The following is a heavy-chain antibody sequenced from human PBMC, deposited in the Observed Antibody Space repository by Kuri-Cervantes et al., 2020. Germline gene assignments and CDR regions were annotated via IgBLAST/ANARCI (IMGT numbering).Heavy chain of an antibody. CDR3: AAGLGGSYYFFDY. Sequence: ASVKVSCKASGYTFTSYDINWVRQATGQGLEWMGWMNPNSGNTGYAQKFQGRVTITRDMSTSTAYMELSSLRSEDTAVYYCAAGLGGSYYFFDYWGQGTLVTVSS. D-gene: IGHD1-26*01. CDR1: GYTFTSYD. V-gene: IGHV1-8*01. J-gene: IGHJ4*02. CDR2: MNPNSGNT.